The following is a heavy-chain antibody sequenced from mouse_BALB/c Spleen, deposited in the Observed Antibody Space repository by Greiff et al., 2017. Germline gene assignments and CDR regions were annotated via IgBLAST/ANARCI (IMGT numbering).Heavy chain of an antibody. V-gene: IGHV5-9-3*01. Sequence: DVKLVESGGGLVKPGGSLKLSCAASGFTFSSYAMSWVRQTPEKRLEWVATISSGGSYTYYPDSVKGRFTISRDNAKNTLYLRMSSLRSADTDMYSSAGGDSHYAMDYWGQGTSVTVSS. CDR1: GFTFSSYA. CDR3: AGGDSHYAMDY. CDR2: ISSGGSYT. J-gene: IGHJ4*01.